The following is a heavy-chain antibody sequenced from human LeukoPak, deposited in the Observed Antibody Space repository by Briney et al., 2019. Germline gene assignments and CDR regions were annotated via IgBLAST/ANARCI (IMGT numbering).Heavy chain of an antibody. CDR1: GYTFTGYY. CDR2: INPNSGGT. D-gene: IGHD2-2*01. CDR3: ARDCSSTSCYSSDR. V-gene: IGHV1-2*02. J-gene: IGHJ4*02. Sequence: ASVKVSCKASGYTFTGYYMRWVRQAPGQGLEWMGWINPNSGGTNYAQKFQGRVTMTRDTSISTAYMELSRLRSDDTAVYYCARDCSSTSCYSSDRWGQGTLVTVSS.